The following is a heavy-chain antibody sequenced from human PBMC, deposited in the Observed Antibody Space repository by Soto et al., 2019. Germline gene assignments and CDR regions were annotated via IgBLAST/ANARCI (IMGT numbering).Heavy chain of an antibody. CDR3: AKDRSSGWIIYYMDV. CDR1: GFTFSSYA. J-gene: IGHJ6*03. V-gene: IGHV3-23*01. CDR2: ISGSGGST. D-gene: IGHD6-19*01. Sequence: GGSLRLSCAASGFTFSSYAMSWVRQAPGKGLEWVSAISGSGGSTYYADSVKGRFTISRDNSKNTLYLQMNSLRAEDTAVYYCAKDRSSGWIIYYMDVWGKGTTVTVSS.